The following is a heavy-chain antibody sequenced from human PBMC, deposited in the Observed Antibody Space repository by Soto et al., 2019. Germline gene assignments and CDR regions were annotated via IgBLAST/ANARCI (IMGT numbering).Heavy chain of an antibody. J-gene: IGHJ4*02. V-gene: IGHV1-46*01. Sequence: QVRLLQSGAEVKKHGASVKISCKTSGYTFSNYYMTWVRQAPGQGLEWMGKVNPDGGATTYAQNFQGRVTITSDASTGTVYMELSSLTSDDTAVYYCARGRRYTFWGQGTLVSVSS. CDR2: VNPDGGAT. D-gene: IGHD1-1*01. CDR1: GYTFSNYY. CDR3: ARGRRYTF.